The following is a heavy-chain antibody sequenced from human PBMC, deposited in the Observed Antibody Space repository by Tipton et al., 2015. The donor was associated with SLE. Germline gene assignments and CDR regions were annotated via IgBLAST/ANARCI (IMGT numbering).Heavy chain of an antibody. CDR3: ARNRVFYFDY. CDR1: GDSISNDNYY. V-gene: IGHV4-61*02. Sequence: TLSLTCTVSGDSISNDNYYWSWIRQPAGGKLEWIGRIYTSGSTYYNPSLRSRPTISLDTSKNQFTLRLSSVTAADTAVYYCARNRVFYFDYWGQGSLVTVSS. J-gene: IGHJ4*02. CDR2: IYTSGST.